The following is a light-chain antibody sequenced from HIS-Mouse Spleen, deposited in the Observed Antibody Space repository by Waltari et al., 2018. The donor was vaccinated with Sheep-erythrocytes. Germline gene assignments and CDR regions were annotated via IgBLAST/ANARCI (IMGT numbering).Light chain of an antibody. V-gene: IGLV2-23*01. CDR1: SGDFGCYTL. CDR2: EGS. Sequence: QFALPLPAPVFGSPGQSLPTPCPGTSGDFGCYTLFSWYQQHPGKAPTLMSYEGSKCPSGVSNRFSGSKSGNTASLTISGLQAEDEADYYCCSYAGSSTWVFGGGTKLTVL. CDR3: CSYAGSSTWV. J-gene: IGLJ3*02.